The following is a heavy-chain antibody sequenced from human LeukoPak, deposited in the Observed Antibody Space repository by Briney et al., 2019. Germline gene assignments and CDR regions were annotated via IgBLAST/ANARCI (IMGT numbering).Heavy chain of an antibody. CDR3: ARHPELYFFDY. J-gene: IGHJ4*02. CDR2: ISYSGST. Sequence: SETLSLTCTVSGASISSYYWSWIGQPPGKGLEWIGYISYSGSTNYNPSLKSRVTITADTSKNQVSLTLSSVTAADTAVYYCARHPELYFFDYWGQGTLVTVSS. CDR1: GASISSYY. V-gene: IGHV4-59*08. D-gene: IGHD3-10*01.